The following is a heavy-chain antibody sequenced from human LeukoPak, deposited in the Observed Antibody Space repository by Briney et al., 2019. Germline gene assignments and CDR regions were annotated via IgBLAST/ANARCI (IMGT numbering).Heavy chain of an antibody. Sequence: TASETLSLTCAVYGGSFSGYYWSWIRQPPGKGLEWIGEINHSGSTNYNPSLKSRVTISVDTSKNQFSLKLSSVTAADTAVYYCARGSLYYDILTGYYHAEYFQHWGQGTLVTASS. CDR1: GGSFSGYY. J-gene: IGHJ1*01. CDR2: INHSGST. D-gene: IGHD3-9*01. CDR3: ARGSLYYDILTGYYHAEYFQH. V-gene: IGHV4-34*01.